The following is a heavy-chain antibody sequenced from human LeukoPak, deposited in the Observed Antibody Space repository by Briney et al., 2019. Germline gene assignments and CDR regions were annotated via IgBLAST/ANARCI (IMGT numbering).Heavy chain of an antibody. Sequence: GASVKVSCKASGYTFSGHYIHWVRQAPGQGLQWMGWINPDSGGSNSAQNFQGRVTMTRDTSITTVYMELRSLRSDDTAVYYCARDTLIGKNYDFWSGYYLEYYFDYWGQGTLVTVSS. V-gene: IGHV1-2*02. J-gene: IGHJ4*02. CDR1: GYTFSGHY. CDR3: ARDTLIGKNYDFWSGYYLEYYFDY. D-gene: IGHD3-3*01. CDR2: INPDSGGS.